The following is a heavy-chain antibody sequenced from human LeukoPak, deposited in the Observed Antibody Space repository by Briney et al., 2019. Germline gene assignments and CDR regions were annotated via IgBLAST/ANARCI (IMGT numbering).Heavy chain of an antibody. J-gene: IGHJ3*02. CDR2: MRHDGSEK. D-gene: IGHD7-27*01. Sequence: GGSLRLSCAASGFTFSGFWMSWVRQAPGKGPEWVANMRHDGSEKHYVDSVKGRFTISRDNARNSLYLQMNTLRVEDTAVYYCAKGQWGSSSTFDIWGQGTMVTVSS. CDR1: GFTFSGFW. CDR3: AKGQWGSSSTFDI. V-gene: IGHV3-7*01.